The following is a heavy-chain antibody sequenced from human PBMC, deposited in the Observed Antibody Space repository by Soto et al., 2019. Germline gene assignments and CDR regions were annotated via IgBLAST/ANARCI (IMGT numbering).Heavy chain of an antibody. CDR1: GDSISRSHW. CDR2: ISHSGIT. V-gene: IGHV4-4*02. J-gene: IGHJ5*02. CDR3: ARVRYDRSGFDP. Sequence: QVQLQESGPGLVRPSGALSVTCAVSGDSISRSHWWSWVRQSPGKGLEWIGEISHSGITNYNPSLKSRVTISGDKSNNQLSLKLTSVTAADTAVYYCARVRYDRSGFDPWGQGNLVSVYS. D-gene: IGHD3-22*01.